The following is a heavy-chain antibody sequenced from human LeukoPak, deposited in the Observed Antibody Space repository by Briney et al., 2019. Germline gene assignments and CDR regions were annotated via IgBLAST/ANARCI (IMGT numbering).Heavy chain of an antibody. J-gene: IGHJ4*02. V-gene: IGHV3-48*01. D-gene: IGHD5-12*01. Sequence: GGSLRLSCAASGFTFSSYSMNWVRQAPGKGLEWVSYISSSSTIYYADSVKGRFTISRDNAKNSLYLQMNSLRAEDTAVYYCARDPYSGYDLQAFDYWGQGTLDTVSS. CDR3: ARDPYSGYDLQAFDY. CDR2: ISSSSTI. CDR1: GFTFSSYS.